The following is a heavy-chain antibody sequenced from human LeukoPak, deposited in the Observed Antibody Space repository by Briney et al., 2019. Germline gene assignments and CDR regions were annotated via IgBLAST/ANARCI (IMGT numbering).Heavy chain of an antibody. Sequence: GGSLRLSCAASGFTFSSCAMSWVRQAPGKGLEWVSAISGSDTRAYYADSLKGRFTISRDNSKNTLYLQMDSLTAEDTAVYYCAKEDSRGHWFDYWGQGTLVTVSS. CDR2: ISGSDTRA. CDR1: GFTFSSCA. J-gene: IGHJ4*02. CDR3: AKEDSRGHWFDY. V-gene: IGHV3-23*01. D-gene: IGHD3-22*01.